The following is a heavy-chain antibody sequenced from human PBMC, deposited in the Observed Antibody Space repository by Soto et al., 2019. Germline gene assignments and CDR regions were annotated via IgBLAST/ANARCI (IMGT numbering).Heavy chain of an antibody. CDR3: AREHSSGWFRYYYYGMDV. V-gene: IGHV3-7*01. Sequence: GGSLRLSCAASGFTFSSYWMSWVRQAPGKGLEWVANIKQDGSEKYYVDSVKGRFTISRDNAKNSLYLQMNSLRAEDTAVYYCAREHSSGWFRYYYYGMDVWRQGTTVTVYS. CDR2: IKQDGSEK. D-gene: IGHD6-19*01. J-gene: IGHJ6*02. CDR1: GFTFSSYW.